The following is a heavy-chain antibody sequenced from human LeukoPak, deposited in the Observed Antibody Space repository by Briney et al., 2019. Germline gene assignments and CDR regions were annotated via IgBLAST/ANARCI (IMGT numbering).Heavy chain of an antibody. D-gene: IGHD2-15*01. CDR1: GDTFIHYA. Sequence: SVKVSCKASGDTFIHYAISWVRPAPGQGLDWMGALIPVFATANYAQRLQGRVTLTADEPTSTAYMELTGLTSEDTAMYYCARDQYPSEVVVVGRLVYWGQGTLVTVSS. CDR3: ARDQYPSEVVVVGRLVY. V-gene: IGHV1-69*13. J-gene: IGHJ4*02. CDR2: LIPVFATA.